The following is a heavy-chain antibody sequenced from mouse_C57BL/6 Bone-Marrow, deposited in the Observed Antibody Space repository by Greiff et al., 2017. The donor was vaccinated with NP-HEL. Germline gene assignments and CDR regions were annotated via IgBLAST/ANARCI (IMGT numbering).Heavy chain of an antibody. J-gene: IGHJ4*01. V-gene: IGHV14-4*01. CDR2: LDPENGDT. CDR3: TTGGSSPYAMDY. Sequence: VQLKESGAELVRPGASVKLSCTVSGFNIKDDSMHWVKQRPEQGLEWIGWLDPENGDTEYASKFQGKATITADTSSNTAYLQLSSLTSEDTAVYYCTTGGSSPYAMDYWGQETSVTVSS. D-gene: IGHD1-1*01. CDR1: GFNIKDDS.